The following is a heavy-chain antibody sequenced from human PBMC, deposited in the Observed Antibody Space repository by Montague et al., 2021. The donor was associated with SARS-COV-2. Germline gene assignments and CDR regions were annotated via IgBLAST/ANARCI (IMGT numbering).Heavy chain of an antibody. V-gene: IGHV4-59*08. CDR2: SYYCWGT. CDR1: GGSISSYY. J-gene: IGHJ5*02. Sequence: SETLSLTCTVSGGSISSYYWSWIRKPQGKGLEWVGYSYYCWGTKYSPSLKSRVPISVATSKNQFSLKLSSLTAADTAVYYCASHQPVGGVRPWGQGTLVTVSS. CDR3: ASHQPVGGVRP. D-gene: IGHD2-8*02.